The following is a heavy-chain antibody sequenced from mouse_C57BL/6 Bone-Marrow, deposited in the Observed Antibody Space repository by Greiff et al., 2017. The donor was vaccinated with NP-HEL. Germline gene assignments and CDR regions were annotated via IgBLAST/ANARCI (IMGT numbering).Heavy chain of an antibody. J-gene: IGHJ2*01. V-gene: IGHV1-55*01. D-gene: IGHD5-5*01. Sequence: QVQLKESGAELVKPGASVKMSCKASGYTFTSYWITWVKQRPGQGLEWIGDIYPGSGSTNYNEKFKSKATLTVDTSSSTAYMQLSSLTSEDSAVYYCARYYYLEGYWGQGTTLTVSS. CDR1: GYTFTSYW. CDR2: IYPGSGST. CDR3: ARYYYLEGY.